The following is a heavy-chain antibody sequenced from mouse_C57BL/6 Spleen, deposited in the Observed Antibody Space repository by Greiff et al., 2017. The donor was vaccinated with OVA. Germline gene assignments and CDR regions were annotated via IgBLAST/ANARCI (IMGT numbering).Heavy chain of an antibody. Sequence: QVQLQQSGAELVKPGASVKISCKASGYVFSSYWMNWVKQRPGKGLEWIGQIYPGDGDTNYNGKFKGKATLTADKSSSTAYMQLSSLTSEDSAVYFCARGAVDSSGYVEFAYWGQGTLVTVSA. CDR3: ARGAVDSSGYVEFAY. CDR2: IYPGDGDT. V-gene: IGHV1-80*01. J-gene: IGHJ3*01. D-gene: IGHD3-2*02. CDR1: GYVFSSYW.